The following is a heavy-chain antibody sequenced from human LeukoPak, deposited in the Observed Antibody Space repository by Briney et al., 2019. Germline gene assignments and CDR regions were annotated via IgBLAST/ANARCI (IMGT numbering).Heavy chain of an antibody. CDR3: ARVSSGWYGIFDH. V-gene: IGHV4-61*02. D-gene: IGHD6-19*01. Sequence: SQTLSLTCTVSGGSNSSGSYYWSWIRQPAGKGLEWIGRIYTSGSTNYNPSLKSRVTISVDTSKNQFSLKLSSVTAADTAVYYCARVSSGWYGIFDHWGQGTLVAVSS. CDR2: IYTSGST. J-gene: IGHJ4*02. CDR1: GGSNSSGSYY.